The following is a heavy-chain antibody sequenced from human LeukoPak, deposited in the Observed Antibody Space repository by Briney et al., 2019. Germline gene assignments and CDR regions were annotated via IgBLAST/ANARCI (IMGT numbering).Heavy chain of an antibody. CDR1: GVSISSYY. V-gene: IGHV4-4*09. Sequence: PSETLSLTCTVSGVSISSYYWSWIRQPPGKGLEWIGYIYTSWSTNYNPSLKSRVTISVDTSKNQFSLRLSSVTAADTAVYYCARLRVNSGYDYYFDYWGQGTLVTVSS. CDR2: IYTSWST. D-gene: IGHD5-12*01. CDR3: ARLRVNSGYDYYFDY. J-gene: IGHJ4*02.